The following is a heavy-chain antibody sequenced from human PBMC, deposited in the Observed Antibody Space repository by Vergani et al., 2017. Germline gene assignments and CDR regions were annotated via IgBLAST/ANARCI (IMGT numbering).Heavy chain of an antibody. J-gene: IGHJ4*02. CDR2: IRSKAYGGTT. Sequence: EVQLVESGGGLVKPGRSLRLSCTASGFTFGDYAMSWFRQAPGKGLEWVGFIRSKAYGGTTEYAASVKGRFTISRDDSKSIAYLQMNSLKTEDTAVYYCTREGYGSGSYYNGDYFDYWGQGTLVTVSS. CDR1: GFTFGDYA. CDR3: TREGYGSGSYYNGDYFDY. V-gene: IGHV3-49*05. D-gene: IGHD3-10*01.